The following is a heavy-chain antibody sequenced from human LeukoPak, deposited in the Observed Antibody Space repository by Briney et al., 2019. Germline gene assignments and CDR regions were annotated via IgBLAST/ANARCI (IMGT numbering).Heavy chain of an antibody. CDR1: GFTFSSYS. D-gene: IGHD3-10*01. CDR2: ISSSSSTI. J-gene: IGHJ5*02. Sequence: SGGSLRLSCAASGFTFSSYSMNWVRQAPGKGLEWVSYISSSSSTIYYADSVKGRFTISRDNAKNSLYLQMNSLRDEDTAVYYCAREDGSGSYYKDNWFDPWGQGTLVTVSS. CDR3: AREDGSGSYYKDNWFDP. V-gene: IGHV3-48*02.